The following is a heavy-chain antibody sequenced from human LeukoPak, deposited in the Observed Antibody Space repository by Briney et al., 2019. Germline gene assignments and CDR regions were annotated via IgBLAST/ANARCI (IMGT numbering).Heavy chain of an antibody. CDR2: IYYSGST. V-gene: IGHV4-39*01. D-gene: IGHD3-10*01. Sequence: SETLSLTCAVYGGSFSSYYWTWIRQPPGKGLEWIGSIYYSGSTYYNPSLKNRLTISVDTSKNQFSLKLSSVTAADTAVYYCARTRYYYGSRSYGAPYYFDYWGQGTLVTVSS. J-gene: IGHJ4*02. CDR1: GGSFSSYY. CDR3: ARTRYYYGSRSYGAPYYFDY.